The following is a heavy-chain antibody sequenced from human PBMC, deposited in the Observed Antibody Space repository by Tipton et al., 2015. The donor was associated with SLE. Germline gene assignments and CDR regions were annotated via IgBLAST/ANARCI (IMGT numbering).Heavy chain of an antibody. J-gene: IGHJ4*02. CDR1: VGSISSSSYY. Sequence: TLSLTCTVSVGSISSSSYYWGWIRQPPGKGLEWIGSIYYSGSTYYNPSLKSRVTISEDTSKQQFSLKLGSLTAADTAVYYCARHAGDYAYFESWGQGTLVTVSS. CDR3: ARHAGDYAYFES. V-gene: IGHV4-39*01. D-gene: IGHD4-17*01. CDR2: IYYSGST.